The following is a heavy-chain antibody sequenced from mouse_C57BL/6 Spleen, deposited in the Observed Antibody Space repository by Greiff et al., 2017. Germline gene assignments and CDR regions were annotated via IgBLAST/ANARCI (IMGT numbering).Heavy chain of an antibody. CDR3: AKDYYGSSYGFYYFDY. J-gene: IGHJ2*01. D-gene: IGHD1-1*01. V-gene: IGHV1-82*01. CDR2: IYPGDGDT. Sequence: QVQLKQSGPELVKPGASVKISCKASGYAFSSSWMNWVKQRPGKGLEWIGRIYPGDGDTNYNGKFKGKATLTADKSSSTAYMQLSSLTSEDSAVYFCAKDYYGSSYGFYYFDYWGQGTTLTVSS. CDR1: GYAFSSSW.